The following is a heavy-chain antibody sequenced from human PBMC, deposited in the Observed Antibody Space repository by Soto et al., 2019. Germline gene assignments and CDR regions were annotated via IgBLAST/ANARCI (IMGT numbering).Heavy chain of an antibody. CDR3: AKPGSGRYCSSTSCDHFDY. CDR1: GFTFTTYA. Sequence: EVQVLESGGGLVQPGGSLRLSCVASGFTFTTYAMTWVRQAPGKGLEWVSIISGSGGSTHYADSVKGRFIISRDNSKNTLYLQMTGLRAEDTAVYYCAKPGSGRYCSSTSCDHFDYWGQGTLVAVSS. CDR2: ISGSGGST. D-gene: IGHD2-2*01. V-gene: IGHV3-23*01. J-gene: IGHJ4*02.